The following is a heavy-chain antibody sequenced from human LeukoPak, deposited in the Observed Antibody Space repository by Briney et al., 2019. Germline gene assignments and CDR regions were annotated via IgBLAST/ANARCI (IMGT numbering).Heavy chain of an antibody. Sequence: SETLSLTCAVYGGSFSGYYWSWIRQPPGKGLEWIGEINHSGSTNYNPSLKSRVTISVDTSKNQFSLKLSSVTAADTAVYYCARGPYYGSGSYTYWGQGTLVTASS. CDR3: ARGPYYGSGSYTY. CDR2: INHSGST. J-gene: IGHJ4*02. D-gene: IGHD3-10*01. V-gene: IGHV4-34*01. CDR1: GGSFSGYY.